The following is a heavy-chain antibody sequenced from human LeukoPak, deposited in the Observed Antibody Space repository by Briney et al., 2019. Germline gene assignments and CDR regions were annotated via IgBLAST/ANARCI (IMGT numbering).Heavy chain of an antibody. Sequence: GGSLRLSCAASGFTFSSNWMSWVRQAPGKGLEWVANIREDGSEKYYVDSVKGRFTISRDNAKNSLYLQMNSLRAEDTAVYYCAKSSSGWYGFDYWGQGTLVTVSS. CDR2: IREDGSEK. D-gene: IGHD6-19*01. V-gene: IGHV3-7*01. J-gene: IGHJ4*02. CDR1: GFTFSSNW. CDR3: AKSSSGWYGFDY.